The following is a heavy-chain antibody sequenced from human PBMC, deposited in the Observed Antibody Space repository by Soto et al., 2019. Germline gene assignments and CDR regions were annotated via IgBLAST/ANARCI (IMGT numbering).Heavy chain of an antibody. D-gene: IGHD6-13*01. CDR1: GWSFSGYY. V-gene: IGHV4-34*01. CDR2: INHSGST. Sequence: SETLSLTCAVYGWSFSGYYWSWIRQPPGKGLEWIGEINHSGSTNYNPSLKSRVTISVDTSKNQFSLKLSSVTAADTAVYYCSRYSSSWNLFDYWGQGTLVTVSS. CDR3: SRYSSSWNLFDY. J-gene: IGHJ4*02.